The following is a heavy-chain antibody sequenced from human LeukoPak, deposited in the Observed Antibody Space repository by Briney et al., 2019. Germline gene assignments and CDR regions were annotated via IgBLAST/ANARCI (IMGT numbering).Heavy chain of an antibody. V-gene: IGHV1-69*05. CDR2: IIPIFGTA. J-gene: IGHJ3*02. Sequence: SVKVSCKASGGTFSGYAISWVRQAPGQGLEWMGRIIPIFGTANYAQKFQGRVTITTDESTSTAYMELSSLRSEDTAVYYCARKGYCSGGSCYSDDAFDIWGQGTMVTVSS. CDR3: ARKGYCSGGSCYSDDAFDI. D-gene: IGHD2-15*01. CDR1: GGTFSGYA.